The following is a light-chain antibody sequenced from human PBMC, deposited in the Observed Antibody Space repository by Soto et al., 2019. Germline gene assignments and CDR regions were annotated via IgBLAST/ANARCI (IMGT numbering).Light chain of an antibody. V-gene: IGLV4-69*01. CDR1: SGHSSYA. J-gene: IGLJ3*02. CDR2: LNSDGSH. CDR3: QTWGTVGV. Sequence: QPVLTQSPSASASLGASVKLTCTLSSGHSSYAIAWHQQQPEKGPRYLMKLNSDGSHSKGDGIPDRFSGSSSGAERYLTISSLQSEDVADYYCQTWGTVGVFGGGTKVTVL.